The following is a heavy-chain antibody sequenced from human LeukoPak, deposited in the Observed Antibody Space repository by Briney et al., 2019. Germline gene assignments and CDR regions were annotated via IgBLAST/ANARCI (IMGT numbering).Heavy chain of an antibody. CDR1: GYTFTGYY. Sequence: GASVKVSCKASGYTFTGYYMHWVRQAPGQGLEWMGWINPNSGGTNYAQKFQGRVTMTRGTSISTAYMELSRLRSDDTAVYYCARDQGRGYSYGLYYFDYWGQGTLVTVSS. V-gene: IGHV1-2*02. CDR3: ARDQGRGYSYGLYYFDY. CDR2: INPNSGGT. J-gene: IGHJ4*02. D-gene: IGHD5-18*01.